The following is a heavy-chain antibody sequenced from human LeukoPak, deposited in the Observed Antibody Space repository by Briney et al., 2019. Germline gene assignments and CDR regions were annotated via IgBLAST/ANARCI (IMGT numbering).Heavy chain of an antibody. J-gene: IGHJ6*03. Sequence: GSLRLSCAAYGFTFSSYAMSWVRQAPGKGLEWVANIRQDGSEQYYVDSVKGRFTISRDNAKHSLFLQMNSLRAEDTAVYYCARVAVIYYYYMEVWGKGTTVTVSS. CDR2: IRQDGSEQ. D-gene: IGHD2/OR15-2a*01. CDR3: ARVAVIYYYYMEV. CDR1: GFTFSSYA. V-gene: IGHV3-7*01.